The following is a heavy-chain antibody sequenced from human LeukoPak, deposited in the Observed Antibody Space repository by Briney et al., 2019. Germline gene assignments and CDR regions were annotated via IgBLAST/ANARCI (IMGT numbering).Heavy chain of an antibody. CDR2: ISSSNNYI. Sequence: GGSLRLSCAASGFTFSSYNMNWVRQAPGKGLEWVSSISSSNNYIYYADSVKGRFTISRDNAKKSLYLQMNSLRAEDTAVYYCARGGGYYAIDYWGQGTLVTVSS. CDR3: ARGGGYYAIDY. D-gene: IGHD1-26*01. J-gene: IGHJ4*02. V-gene: IGHV3-21*01. CDR1: GFTFSSYN.